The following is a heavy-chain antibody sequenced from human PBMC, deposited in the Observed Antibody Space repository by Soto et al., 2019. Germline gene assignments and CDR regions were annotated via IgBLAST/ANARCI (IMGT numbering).Heavy chain of an antibody. CDR2: IYPSGRA. Sequence: QVQLQESGPRLVTPSETLTLTCSLSGGSITNHYWGWILQPPGKGLEFIGRIYPSGRAHYNPSLQRRVTMSVDTSKNQFSLKVNYVTAADTAIYYCARDYDVNTAVDYWYFDLWGRGTLVTVSS. CDR1: GGSITNHY. CDR3: ARDYDVNTAVDYWYFDL. J-gene: IGHJ2*01. D-gene: IGHD5-18*01. V-gene: IGHV4-4*07.